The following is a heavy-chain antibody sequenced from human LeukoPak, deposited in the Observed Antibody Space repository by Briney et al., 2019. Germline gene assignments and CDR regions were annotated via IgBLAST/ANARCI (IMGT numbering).Heavy chain of an antibody. CDR3: SFDP. CDR2: YDPEDEEV. J-gene: IGHJ5*02. V-gene: IGHV1-24*01. Sequence: GASVKVSCKVPGYALTDLAIHWVRQAPGQGLQWMGGYDPEDEEVVYAQTFQGRLTMTEDTSTDTAYMYYCETATDYEDSSGYSFDPWGQGTLVTVSS. D-gene: IGHD3-22*01. CDR1: GYALTDLA.